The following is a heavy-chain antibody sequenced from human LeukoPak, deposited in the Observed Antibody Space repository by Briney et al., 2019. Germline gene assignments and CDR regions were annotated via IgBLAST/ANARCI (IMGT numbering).Heavy chain of an antibody. J-gene: IGHJ6*03. CDR3: ARNQVQLWFYYYYYYMDV. D-gene: IGHD5-18*01. CDR2: INHSGST. CDR1: GGSFSGYY. Sequence: SEILSLTCAVYGGSFSGYYWSWIRQPPGKGLEWIGEINHSGSTNYNPSLKSRVTISVDTSKNQFSLKLSSVTAADTAVYYCARNQVQLWFYYYYYYMDVWGKGTTVTVSS. V-gene: IGHV4-34*01.